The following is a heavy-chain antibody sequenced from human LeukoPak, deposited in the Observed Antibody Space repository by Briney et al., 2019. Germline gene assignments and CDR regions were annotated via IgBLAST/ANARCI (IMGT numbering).Heavy chain of an antibody. J-gene: IGHJ4*02. CDR2: IGASGDSI. V-gene: IGHV3-23*01. CDR3: AKIPDVSDY. CDR1: GFTFSSYA. Sequence: GGSLRLSCAVSGFTFSSYAMIWVRQAPARGLVWVSSIGASGDSIYYTDSVKGRFTISRDNSKNTLYLQMSSLRVEDTAVYYCAKIPDVSDYWGQGTLVTVSS.